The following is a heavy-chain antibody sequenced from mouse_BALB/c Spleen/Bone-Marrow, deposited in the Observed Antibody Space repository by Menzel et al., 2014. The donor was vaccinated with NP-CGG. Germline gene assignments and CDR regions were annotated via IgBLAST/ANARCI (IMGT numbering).Heavy chain of an antibody. CDR1: GYSITSDYA. J-gene: IGHJ2*01. CDR2: IGYSGST. CDR3: ARGRDYFDY. V-gene: IGHV3-2*02. Sequence: EVKLEESGPGLVKPSQSLSLTCTVTGYSITSDYAWNWIRQFPGNKLEWMGYIGYSGSTSYNPSLKSRISITRDTSKNQFFLHLNSVTTEDTATYYCARGRDYFDYWGQGTTLTVSS.